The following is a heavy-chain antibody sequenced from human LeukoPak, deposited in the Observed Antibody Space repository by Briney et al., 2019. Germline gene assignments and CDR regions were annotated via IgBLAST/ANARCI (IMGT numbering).Heavy chain of an antibody. V-gene: IGHV3-21*01. J-gene: IGHJ4*02. D-gene: IGHD2-15*01. CDR2: ISSSSSYI. CDR3: ARDKVPYCSGGSCYLTSY. Sequence: GGSLRLSCAASGFTFSSYSMNWVRQAPGKGLEWVSSISSSSSYIYYADSVKGRFTISRDNAKNSLYLQMNSLRAEDTAVYYCARDKVPYCSGGSCYLTSYWGQGTLVTVSS. CDR1: GFTFSSYS.